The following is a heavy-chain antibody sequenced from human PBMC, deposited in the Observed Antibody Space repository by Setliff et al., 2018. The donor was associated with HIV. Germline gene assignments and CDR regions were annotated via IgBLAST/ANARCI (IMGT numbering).Heavy chain of an antibody. J-gene: IGHJ4*02. Sequence: GGSLRLSCTGSGFNFADYGISWFRQAPGKGLEWVSFIRSKAHGGTIEYAASVKGRFTISRDDSKTIAYLQMSGLKTEDTAVYFCTRDDPPGDCSSTTCPYLFDYWGRGTLVTVSS. V-gene: IGHV3-49*03. D-gene: IGHD2-2*01. CDR1: GFNFADYG. CDR2: IRSKAHGGTI. CDR3: TRDDPPGDCSSTTCPYLFDY.